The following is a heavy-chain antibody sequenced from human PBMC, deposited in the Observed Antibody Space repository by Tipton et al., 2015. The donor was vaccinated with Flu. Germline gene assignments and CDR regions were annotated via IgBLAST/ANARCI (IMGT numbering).Heavy chain of an antibody. J-gene: IGHJ4*02. D-gene: IGHD3-10*01. CDR2: ISTYNGNT. V-gene: IGHV1-18*01. Sequence: QSGAEVKKPGASVKVSCKASGYTFTSYGISWVRQAPGQGLEWMGWISTYNGNTNYAQKLQGRVTMTTDTSTSTAYMELRSLRSDDTAVYYCARDEELLWFGEEVRLDYWGQGTLVTVSS. CDR3: ARDEELLWFGEEVRLDY. CDR1: GYTFTSYG.